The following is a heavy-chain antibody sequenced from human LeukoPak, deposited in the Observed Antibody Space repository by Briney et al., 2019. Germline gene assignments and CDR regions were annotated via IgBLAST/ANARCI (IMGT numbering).Heavy chain of an antibody. CDR2: ISSSSNYI. CDR1: GFTFSSYS. CDR3: ARDDRRFGI. J-gene: IGHJ3*02. D-gene: IGHD3-22*01. V-gene: IGHV3-21*01. Sequence: GGSLRLSCAASGFTFSSYSMNWVRQAPGKGLEWVSSISSSSNYIYYADSVKGRFSISRGSAKNSLYLQMNSLRAEDTAVYYCARDDRRFGIWGRGTMVTVSS.